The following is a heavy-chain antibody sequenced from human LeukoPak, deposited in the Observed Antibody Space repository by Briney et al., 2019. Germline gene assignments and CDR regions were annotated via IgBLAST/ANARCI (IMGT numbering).Heavy chain of an antibody. CDR2: INPSGGGT. CDR3: ARPQRPRTRITMVRGAAPDAFDI. CDR1: GYTFTSYY. V-gene: IGHV1-46*01. J-gene: IGHJ3*02. Sequence: ASVKVSCKASGYTFTSYYMHWVRQAPGQGLEWMGIINPSGGGTSYAQKFQGRVTMTRDMSTSTVYMELSSLRSEDTAVYYCARPQRPRTRITMVRGAAPDAFDIWGQGTMVTVSS. D-gene: IGHD3-10*01.